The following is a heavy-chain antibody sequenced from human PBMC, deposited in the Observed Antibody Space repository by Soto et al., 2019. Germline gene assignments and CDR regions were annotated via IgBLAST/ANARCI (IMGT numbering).Heavy chain of an antibody. CDR2: IWYDGSNK. CDR1: GFTFSSYG. V-gene: IGHV3-33*01. CDR3: ARDFFGDIVVVPAAVDV. D-gene: IGHD2-2*01. J-gene: IGHJ6*03. Sequence: HPGGSLRLSCAASGFTFSSYGMHWVRQAPGKGLERVAVIWYDGSNKYYADSVKGRFTISRDNSKNTLYLQMNSLRAEDTAVYYCARDFFGDIVVVPAAVDVWGKGTXVTVSS.